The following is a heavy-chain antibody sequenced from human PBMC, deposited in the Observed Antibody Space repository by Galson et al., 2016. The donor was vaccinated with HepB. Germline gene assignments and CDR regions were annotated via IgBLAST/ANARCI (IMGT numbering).Heavy chain of an antibody. CDR1: GFTFDDHA. Sequence: SLRLSCAASGFTFDDHAMHWVRQAPGKGLEWVSGISWKSGSIGYADSVKGRFTISRDNSKNTLYLQMTSLRVEETAVYYCAKDMAYFYGLGSGPYFDYWGQGTLVTVPS. CDR2: ISWKSGSI. CDR3: AKDMAYFYGLGSGPYFDY. J-gene: IGHJ4*02. D-gene: IGHD3-10*01. V-gene: IGHV3-9*01.